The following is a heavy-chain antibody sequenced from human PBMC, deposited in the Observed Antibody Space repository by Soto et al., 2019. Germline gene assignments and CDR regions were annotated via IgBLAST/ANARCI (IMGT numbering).Heavy chain of an antibody. V-gene: IGHV3-23*01. Sequence: GGSLRLSCAASGFTFSSYAMSWVRQAPGKGLEWVSAISDSGGSTYYADSVKGRFTISRDNSKNTLYLQMNSLRAEDAAVYYCAKDPRGPAAEYYWGQGTLVTVSS. CDR3: AKDPRGPAAEYY. J-gene: IGHJ4*02. CDR1: GFTFSSYA. CDR2: ISDSGGST. D-gene: IGHD6-13*01.